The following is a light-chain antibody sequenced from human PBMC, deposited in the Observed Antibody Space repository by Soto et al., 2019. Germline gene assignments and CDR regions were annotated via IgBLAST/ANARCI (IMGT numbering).Light chain of an antibody. J-gene: IGKJ1*01. CDR1: QFVSSR. Sequence: DIVVTQSPATLSASPGERVTLSCRASQFVSSRLAWYQQRPGQVPRLLIYDTSTKAPGISARFSGSGSGTEFTLTISSLQSEDCAVYYCQEYIQWPPGMFGPGTTVDIK. V-gene: IGKV3-15*01. CDR3: QEYIQWPPGM. CDR2: DTS.